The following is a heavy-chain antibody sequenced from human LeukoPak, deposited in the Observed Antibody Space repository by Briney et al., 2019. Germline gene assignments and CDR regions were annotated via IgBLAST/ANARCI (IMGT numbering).Heavy chain of an antibody. J-gene: IGHJ4*02. D-gene: IGHD1-7*01. CDR1: GYTFTGYY. Sequence: ASVKVSCKASGYTFTGYYMHWVRQAPGQGLEWMGWINPNSGGTNYAQKLQGRATMTTDTSTSTAYMELRSLRSDDTAVYYCARDPTGTTLPFFDYWGQGTLVTVSS. V-gene: IGHV1-2*02. CDR3: ARDPTGTTLPFFDY. CDR2: INPNSGGT.